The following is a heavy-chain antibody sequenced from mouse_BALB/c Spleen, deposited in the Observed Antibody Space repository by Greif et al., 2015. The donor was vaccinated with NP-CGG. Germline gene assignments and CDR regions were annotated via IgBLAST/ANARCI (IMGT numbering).Heavy chain of an antibody. V-gene: IGHV8-11*01. Sequence: QVTLKECGPGILQPSQTLSLTCSFSGFSLSTYGIGVGWIRQPSGKGLEWLAHIWWNDNKYYNTALKSRLTISKDTSNNQVFLKIASVDTADTATYDCARMITTWFAYWGQGTLVTVSA. J-gene: IGHJ3*01. D-gene: IGHD2-4*01. CDR2: IWWNDNK. CDR3: ARMITTWFAY. CDR1: GFSLSTYGIG.